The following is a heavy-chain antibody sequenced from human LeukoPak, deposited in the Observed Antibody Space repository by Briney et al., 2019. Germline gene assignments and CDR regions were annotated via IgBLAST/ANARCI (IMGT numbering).Heavy chain of an antibody. Sequence: SETLPLTCTVSGGSISSYYWSWIRQPPGKGLEWIGYIYYSGSTNYNPSLKSRVTISVDTSKNQFSLKLSSVTAADTAVYYCARGRGGFWSGYYTYYYYGMDVWGQGTTVTVSS. V-gene: IGHV4-59*08. CDR2: IYYSGST. J-gene: IGHJ6*02. CDR1: GGSISSYY. CDR3: ARGRGGFWSGYYTYYYYGMDV. D-gene: IGHD3-3*01.